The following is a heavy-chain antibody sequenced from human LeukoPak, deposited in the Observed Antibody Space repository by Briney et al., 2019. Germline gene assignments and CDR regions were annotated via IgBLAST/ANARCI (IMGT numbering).Heavy chain of an antibody. V-gene: IGHV4-34*01. J-gene: IGHJ4*02. CDR3: TRKNMVRGVILDY. CDR2: INHSGST. Sequence: SETLSLTCAVYGGSFSGYYWSWIRQPPGKGLEWIGEINHSGSTNYNPSLKSRVTISVDTSKNQFSLKLSSVTAADTAVYYCTRKNMVRGVILDYWGQGTLVTVSS. CDR1: GGSFSGYY. D-gene: IGHD3-10*01.